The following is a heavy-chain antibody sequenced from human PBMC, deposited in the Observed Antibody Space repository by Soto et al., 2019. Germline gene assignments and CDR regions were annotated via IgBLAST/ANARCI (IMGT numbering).Heavy chain of an antibody. CDR3: GKVQRGGGDAFDI. J-gene: IGHJ3*02. CDR2: ISGDGGST. V-gene: IGHV3-43*02. CDR1: GFTFDDYA. D-gene: IGHD3-16*01. Sequence: GGSLRLSCAASGFTFDDYAMHWVRQAPGKGLEWASLISGDGGSTYYANSVKGRFTISRDNSKNSLCLQMNSLRTEDTALYYWGKVQRGGGDAFDIWGQGTMVTVSS.